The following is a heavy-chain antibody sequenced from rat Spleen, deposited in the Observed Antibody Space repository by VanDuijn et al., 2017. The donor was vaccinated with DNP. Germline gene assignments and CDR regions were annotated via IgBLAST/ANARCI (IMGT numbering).Heavy chain of an antibody. CDR1: EFTFSNFY. CDR2: ISTGGGNT. D-gene: IGHD5-1*01. Sequence: EVQLVESGGGLVQPGRSMTLSCLASEFTFSNFYMTWVRQAPTKGLEWVASISTGGGNTYYRDSVKGRFTISRDNAKRTLYLQMDSLRSEDTATYYCARQLGGPDYWGQGVMVTVSS. CDR3: ARQLGGPDY. V-gene: IGHV5-25*01. J-gene: IGHJ2*01.